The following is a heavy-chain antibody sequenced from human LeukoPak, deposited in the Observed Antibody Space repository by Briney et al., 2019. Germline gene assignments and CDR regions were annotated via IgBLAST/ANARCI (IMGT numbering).Heavy chain of an antibody. V-gene: IGHV3-30-3*01. CDR1: GFTFSSYA. CDR3: ARDSITGTSYYYYGMDV. J-gene: IGHJ6*02. D-gene: IGHD1-7*01. CDR2: ISYDGSNK. Sequence: GGSLRLSWAASGFTFSSYAMHWVRQAPGKWLEWVTVISYDGSNKYYADFVKGRFTISRDNSKNTLYLQMNSLRPEDTAVYYCARDSITGTSYYYYGMDVWGQGTTVTVSS.